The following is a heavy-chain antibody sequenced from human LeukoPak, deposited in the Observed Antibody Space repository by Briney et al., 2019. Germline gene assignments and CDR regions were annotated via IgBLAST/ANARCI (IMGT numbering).Heavy chain of an antibody. Sequence: GGSLRLSCAASGFIFSSYWMSWVRQAPGKGLEWVGRIKSKTDGGTTDYAAPVKGRFTISRDDSKNTLYLQMNSLKTEDTAVYYCTTDCSGGSCYSLYYYGMDVWGQGTTVTVSS. CDR3: TTDCSGGSCYSLYYYGMDV. V-gene: IGHV3-15*01. J-gene: IGHJ6*02. D-gene: IGHD2-15*01. CDR1: GFIFSSYW. CDR2: IKSKTDGGTT.